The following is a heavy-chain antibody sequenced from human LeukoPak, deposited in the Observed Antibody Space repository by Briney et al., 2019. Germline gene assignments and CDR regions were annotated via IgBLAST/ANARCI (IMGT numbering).Heavy chain of an antibody. D-gene: IGHD2-15*01. V-gene: IGHV1-2*02. J-gene: IGHJ4*02. CDR3: ARGGLGYWSGRRCYYCDY. Sequence: ASVKVSCKASGYTFTGYYMHWMRQAPGQGLEWMGWINPNSGGTNYAQKFQGRVTMTTDTSTRTAYMELSRLRSDDTAVYYCARGGLGYWSGRRCYYCDYGGQGTLVTVSS. CDR2: INPNSGGT. CDR1: GYTFTGYY.